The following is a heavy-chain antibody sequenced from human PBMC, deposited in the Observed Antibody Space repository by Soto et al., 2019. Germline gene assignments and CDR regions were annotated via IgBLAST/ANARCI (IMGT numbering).Heavy chain of an antibody. CDR2: INHSGST. Sequence: SETLSLTCAVYGGSFRGYHWSWIRQPPGKGLEWIGEINHSGSTNYNPSLKSRVIISLETSKNQFSLILTSVTAADTAVYYCARGLSSSATFYHYYGMDVWGQGTTVTVSS. CDR3: ARGLSSSATFYHYYGMDV. V-gene: IGHV4-34*01. D-gene: IGHD6-6*01. CDR1: GGSFRGYH. J-gene: IGHJ6*02.